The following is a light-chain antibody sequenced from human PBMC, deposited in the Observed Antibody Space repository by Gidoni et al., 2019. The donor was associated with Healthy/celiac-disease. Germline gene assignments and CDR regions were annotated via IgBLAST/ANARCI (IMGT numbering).Light chain of an antibody. J-gene: IGLJ3*02. Sequence: QPVLLQPPAAPGTPGHTVTISCSGSSSNIGSNYVYWYQQLPGTAPKLLIYRNNQRPSGVPDRFSGSKSGTSASLAISGLRSEDEADYYCAAWDDSLSGHWVFGGGTKLTVL. V-gene: IGLV1-47*01. CDR2: RNN. CDR1: SSNIGSNY. CDR3: AAWDDSLSGHWV.